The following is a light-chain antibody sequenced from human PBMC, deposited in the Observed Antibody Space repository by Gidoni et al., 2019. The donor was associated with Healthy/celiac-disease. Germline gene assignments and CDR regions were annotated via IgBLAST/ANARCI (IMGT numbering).Light chain of an antibody. CDR3: QQYNSYSWT. CDR2: DSS. J-gene: IGKJ1*01. CDR1: QRISSW. Sequence: DIQMTQSPSTLSASVGDRATITCRASQRISSWLAWYQQKPRKAPKLLIYDSSSLESGVPSRFSGSGSGTEFTLTISSLQPDDFATYYCQQYNSYSWTFGQGTKVEIK. V-gene: IGKV1-5*01.